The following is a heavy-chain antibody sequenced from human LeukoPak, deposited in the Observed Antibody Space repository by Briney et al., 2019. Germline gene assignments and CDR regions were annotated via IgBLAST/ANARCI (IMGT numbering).Heavy chain of an antibody. CDR3: ARGRGYSYGFYFDY. CDR2: IYYSGST. CDR1: GGSISSYY. V-gene: IGHV4-59*01. Sequence: SETLSLTCTVSGGSISSYYWSWVRQPPGKGLEWIGYIYYSGSTTYNPSLKSRVTISVDTSKNQFSLKLSSVTAADTAVYYCARGRGYSYGFYFDYWGQGTLVTVSS. D-gene: IGHD5-18*01. J-gene: IGHJ4*02.